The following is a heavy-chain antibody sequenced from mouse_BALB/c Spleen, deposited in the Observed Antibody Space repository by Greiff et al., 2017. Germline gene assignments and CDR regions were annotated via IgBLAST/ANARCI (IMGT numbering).Heavy chain of an antibody. CDR1: GFTFSSYT. CDR3: ARHDPTTVVEGDYFDY. D-gene: IGHD1-1*01. CDR2: ISNGGGST. Sequence: EVKLVESGGGLVQPGRSLSLSCAASGFTFSSYTMSWVRQTPEKRLEWVAYISNGGGSTYYPDTVKGRFTISRDNAKNTLYLQMSSLKSEDTAMYYCARHDPTTVVEGDYFDYWGQGTTLTVSS. V-gene: IGHV5-12-2*01. J-gene: IGHJ2*01.